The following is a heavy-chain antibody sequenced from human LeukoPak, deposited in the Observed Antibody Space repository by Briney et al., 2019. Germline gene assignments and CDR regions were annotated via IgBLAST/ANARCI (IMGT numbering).Heavy chain of an antibody. CDR1: GGSIHSGGFY. D-gene: IGHD4-23*01. CDR3: ARYGDNSYYFDY. J-gene: IGHJ4*02. V-gene: IGHV4-31*03. CDR2: IYYSGST. Sequence: SETLSLTCTVSGGSIHSGGFYWSWIRQHPGTGLEWIGYIYYSGSTYYNPSLKSRLTISVDTSKNQFSLKLSSVTAADTAVYYCARYGDNSYYFDYWGQGALVTVSS.